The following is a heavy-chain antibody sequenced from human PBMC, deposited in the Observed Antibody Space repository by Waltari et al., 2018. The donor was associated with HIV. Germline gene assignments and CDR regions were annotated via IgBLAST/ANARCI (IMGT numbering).Heavy chain of an antibody. Sequence: EVRLLESGGGLVRPGGSLRVSGAASGFRFCDYNMNWVRQGPGKGLEWVASIGSLQNFIHYADSVKGRFTVSRDNAKNSLYLQMNSLTAEDTAVYYCARGPSSGWSWFDPWGQGTLVTVSS. J-gene: IGHJ5*02. D-gene: IGHD6-19*01. CDR3: ARGPSSGWSWFDP. V-gene: IGHV3-21*01. CDR2: IGSLQNFI. CDR1: GFRFCDYN.